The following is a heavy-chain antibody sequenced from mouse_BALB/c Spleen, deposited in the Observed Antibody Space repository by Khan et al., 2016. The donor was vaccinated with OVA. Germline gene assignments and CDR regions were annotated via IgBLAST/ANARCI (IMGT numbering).Heavy chain of an antibody. D-gene: IGHD1-1*01. CDR3: ARSYLYGSSTWVGY. CDR1: GYTFTSYW. CDR2: IDPSDSHT. Sequence: QVQLQQSGTELVKPGASVKLSCKASGYTFTSYWMHWVKRRPGQGLEWIGEIDPSDSHTNYNHEFNGKATLTVDKSSNTAYMQLSSLTSEDSAVYYRARSYLYGSSTWVGYWGLGTLVTVSA. J-gene: IGHJ3*01. V-gene: IGHV1-69*02.